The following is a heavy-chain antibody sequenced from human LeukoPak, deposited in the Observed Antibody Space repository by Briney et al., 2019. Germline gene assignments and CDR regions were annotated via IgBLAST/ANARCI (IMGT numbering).Heavy chain of an antibody. CDR1: GGSISSSSYY. V-gene: IGHV4-39*01. D-gene: IGHD3-3*01. CDR2: IYYSGST. J-gene: IGHJ2*01. CDR3: ATGPPLIFGVVTYDWYFDL. Sequence: PSETLSLTCTVSGGSISSSSYYWGWIRQPPGKGLEWIGSIYYSGSTYYNPSLKSRVTISVDTSKNQFSLKLSSVTAADTAVYYCATGPPLIFGVVTYDWYFDLWGRGTLVTVSS.